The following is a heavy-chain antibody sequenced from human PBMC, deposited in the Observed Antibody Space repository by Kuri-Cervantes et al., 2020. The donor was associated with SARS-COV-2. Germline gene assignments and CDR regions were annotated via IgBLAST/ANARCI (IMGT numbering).Heavy chain of an antibody. CDR1: GFNFSRTD. J-gene: IGHJ4*02. CDR3: AKDRVGAQDF. CDR2: ISHDGKNK. Sequence: GESLKISCAASGFNFSRTDMHWVRQAPGKGLEWVAVISHDGKNKKCIASGKGRFTISRDNSQNTLYLHMKSLRSGDTAMYYCAKDRVGAQDFWGQGTLVTVSS. D-gene: IGHD4/OR15-4a*01. V-gene: IGHV3-30*18.